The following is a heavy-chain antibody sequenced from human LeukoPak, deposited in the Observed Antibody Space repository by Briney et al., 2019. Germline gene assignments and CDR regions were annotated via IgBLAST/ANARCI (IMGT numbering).Heavy chain of an antibody. Sequence: AGGSLRLSCAASGFTFSGSAMHWVRQASGKGLEWVGRVRSEANSYATAYAASVKGRFTISRDDSKNTAYLQMNSLKTEDTAVYYCRASHGSGSYPDYWGQGTLVTVSS. D-gene: IGHD3-10*01. CDR3: RASHGSGSYPDY. J-gene: IGHJ4*02. CDR2: VRSEANSYAT. CDR1: GFTFSGSA. V-gene: IGHV3-73*01.